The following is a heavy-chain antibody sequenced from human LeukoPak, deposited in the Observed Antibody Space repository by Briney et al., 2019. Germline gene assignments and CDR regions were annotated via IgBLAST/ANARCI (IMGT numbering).Heavy chain of an antibody. D-gene: IGHD6-19*01. CDR3: AREPRPRGGWFVSE. CDR2: INPNSGGT. V-gene: IGHV1-2*02. Sequence: SVQVSCKASGYTFSDYYMHWVRQAPGQGLEWMGWINPNSGGTNYAQKFQGRVSMTRDTSISTLYMDLSSLRSDDTAVYYCAREPRPRGGWFVSEWGQGTRVTVSS. CDR1: GYTFSDYY. J-gene: IGHJ4*02.